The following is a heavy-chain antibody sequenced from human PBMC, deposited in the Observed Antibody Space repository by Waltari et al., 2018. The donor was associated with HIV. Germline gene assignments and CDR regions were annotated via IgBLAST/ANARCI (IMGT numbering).Heavy chain of an antibody. V-gene: IGHV3-30-3*01. J-gene: IGHJ6*02. CDR2: ISYDGSNK. CDR1: GFTFSSYA. CDR3: ARDTHYGMDV. Sequence: QVQLVESGGGVVQPGTSLRLSGAASGFTFSSYAMHWVRQAPGKGLEWVAVISYDGSNKYSAYSVKGRFTISRDNSKNTLYLQMNSLRAEDTAMYYCARDTHYGMDVWGQGTTVTVSS.